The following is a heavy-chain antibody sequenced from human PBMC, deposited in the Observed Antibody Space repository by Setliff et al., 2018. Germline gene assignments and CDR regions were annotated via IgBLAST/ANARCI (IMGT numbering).Heavy chain of an antibody. V-gene: IGHV4-30-4*08. CDR2: IYSSGST. CDR3: AKESRYYYDNLGTLDY. D-gene: IGHD3-22*01. J-gene: IGHJ4*02. Sequence: SETLSLTCTVSGGSISSGDYYWSWLRQPPGKGLEWSGYIYSSGSTYYNPSLKSRVSISVDTSKNQFSLKLSSVTAADTAVYYCAKESRYYYDNLGTLDYWGQGTLVTVSS. CDR1: GGSISSGDYY.